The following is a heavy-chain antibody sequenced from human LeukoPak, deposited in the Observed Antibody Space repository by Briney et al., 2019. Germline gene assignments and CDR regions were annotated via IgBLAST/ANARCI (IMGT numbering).Heavy chain of an antibody. CDR2: INTNTGNP. J-gene: IGHJ3*02. V-gene: IGHV7-4-1*02. CDR1: GYTFTSYA. CDR3: ARDIMVRGVIIPDAFDI. Sequence: ASVKVSCKASGYTFTSYAMNWVRQAPGQGLEWMGWINTNTGNPTYAQGFTGRFVFSLDTSVSTAYLQISSLKAEDTAVYYCARDIMVRGVIIPDAFDIWGQGTMVTVSS. D-gene: IGHD3-10*01.